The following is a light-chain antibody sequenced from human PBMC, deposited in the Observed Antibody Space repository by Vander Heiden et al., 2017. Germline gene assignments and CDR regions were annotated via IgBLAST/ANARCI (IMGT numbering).Light chain of an antibody. CDR3: AAWDDSLSGVV. CDR2: RNN. CDR1: SSNIGSNY. V-gene: IGLV1-47*01. Sequence: QSVRTQPPSASGAPGQRVTISCSGSSSNIGSNYVFWYQQLPGTAPKLLIYRNNQWPSGVPDRFSGSKSGTSASLAISGLRSEDEADYYCAAWDDSLSGVVFGGGTKLTVL. J-gene: IGLJ2*01.